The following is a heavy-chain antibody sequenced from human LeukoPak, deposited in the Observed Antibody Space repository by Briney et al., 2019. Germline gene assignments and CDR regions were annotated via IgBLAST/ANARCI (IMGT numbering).Heavy chain of an antibody. CDR1: GGSFSGYY. J-gene: IGHJ6*03. CDR3: ARGAPYCSSTSCYWNYYCYYYMDV. CDR2: INHSGST. V-gene: IGHV4-34*01. Sequence: SETLSLACAVYGGSFSGYYWSWIRQPPRKGLEWIGEINHSGSTNHNPSLKSRVTISVDTSKNQFSLKLSSVTAADTAVYYCARGAPYCSSTSCYWNYYCYYYMDVWGKGTTVTVSS. D-gene: IGHD2-2*01.